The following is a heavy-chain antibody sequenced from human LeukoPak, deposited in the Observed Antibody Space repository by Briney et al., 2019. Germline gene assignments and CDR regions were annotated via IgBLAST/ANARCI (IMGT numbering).Heavy chain of an antibody. J-gene: IGHJ5*02. CDR3: ARVKYSSSWYSGWFDP. D-gene: IGHD6-13*01. Sequence: ASVKVSCKASGYTFTSYGISWVRQAPGQGLEWMGWISAYNGNTNYAQKLQGRVTMTTDTSTSTAYMELSSLRSDDTAVYYCARVKYSSSWYSGWFDPWRQGTLVTVSS. CDR1: GYTFTSYG. CDR2: ISAYNGNT. V-gene: IGHV1-18*01.